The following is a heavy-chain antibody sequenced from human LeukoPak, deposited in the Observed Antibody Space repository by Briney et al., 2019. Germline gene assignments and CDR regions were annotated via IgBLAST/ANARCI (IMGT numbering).Heavy chain of an antibody. CDR2: IIPIFGTA. CDR3: ARDSGAAANYDSSGYYSFDY. CDR1: GGTFSSYA. D-gene: IGHD3-22*01. J-gene: IGHJ4*02. Sequence: AASVKVSCKASGGTFSSYAISWVRQAPGQGLGWMGGIIPIFGTANYAQKFQGRVTITADESTSTAYMELSSLRSEDTAVYYCARDSGAAANYDSSGYYSFDYWGQGTLVTVSS. V-gene: IGHV1-69*13.